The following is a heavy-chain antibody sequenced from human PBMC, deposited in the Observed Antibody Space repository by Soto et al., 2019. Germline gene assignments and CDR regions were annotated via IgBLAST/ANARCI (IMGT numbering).Heavy chain of an antibody. CDR1: GFNFGSYG. J-gene: IGHJ4*02. Sequence: GVCRRLSCVVSGFNFGSYGMYWVRQAPGKRLEWVSSISAVSTYIYYGDSVKGRFTISKDNAKRTMFLKMASRKGYDTAVYYCARGANIKVGGIKNYYFGCWGQGSRVTVSS. D-gene: IGHD3-10*01. CDR2: ISAVSTYI. CDR3: ARGANIKVGGIKNYYFGC. V-gene: IGHV3-21*01.